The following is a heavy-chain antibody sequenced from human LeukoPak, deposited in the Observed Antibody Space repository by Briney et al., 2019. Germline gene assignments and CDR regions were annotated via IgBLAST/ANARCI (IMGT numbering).Heavy chain of an antibody. CDR1: EFSVGSNY. Sequence: GGSLRLSCAASEFSVGSNYMTWVRQAPGKGLEWVSLIYSGGSTYYADSVKGRFTISRDNSKNTLYLQMNSLRAEDTAVYYCASPSGSYTYWGQGTLVTVSS. J-gene: IGHJ4*02. CDR3: ASPSGSYTY. CDR2: IYSGGST. V-gene: IGHV3-66*01. D-gene: IGHD1-26*01.